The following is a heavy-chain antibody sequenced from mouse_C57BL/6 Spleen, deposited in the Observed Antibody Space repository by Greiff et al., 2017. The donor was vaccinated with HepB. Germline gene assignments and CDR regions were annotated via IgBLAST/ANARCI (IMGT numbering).Heavy chain of an antibody. V-gene: IGHV1-50*01. J-gene: IGHJ3*01. CDR3: ASPIYYGNLAWFAY. CDR2: IDPSDSYT. Sequence: VQLQQSGAELVKPGASVKLSCKASGYTFTSYWMQWVKQRPGQGLEWIGEIDPSDSYTNYNQKFKGKATLTVDTSSSTAYMQLSSLTSEDSAVYYCASPIYYGNLAWFAYWGQGTLVTVSA. CDR1: GYTFTSYW. D-gene: IGHD2-1*01.